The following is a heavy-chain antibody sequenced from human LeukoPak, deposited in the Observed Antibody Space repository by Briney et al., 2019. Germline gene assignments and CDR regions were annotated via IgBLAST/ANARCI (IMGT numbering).Heavy chain of an antibody. J-gene: IGHJ3*02. CDR3: ARSGSKNSSSWYDAFDI. D-gene: IGHD6-13*01. Sequence: PGGSLRLSCAASGFTVSSNYMSWVRQAPGKGLEWVSVIYSGGSTYYADSVKGRFTISRDNAKNSLYLQMNSLRAEDTAVYYCARSGSKNSSSWYDAFDIWGQGTMVTVSS. CDR1: GFTVSSNY. V-gene: IGHV3-53*01. CDR2: IYSGGST.